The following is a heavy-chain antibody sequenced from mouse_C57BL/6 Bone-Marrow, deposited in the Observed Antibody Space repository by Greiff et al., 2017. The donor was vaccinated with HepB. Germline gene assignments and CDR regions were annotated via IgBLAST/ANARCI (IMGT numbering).Heavy chain of an antibody. CDR3: AITITTVVAPYAMDY. CDR1: GYTFTSYW. V-gene: IGHV1-74*01. CDR2: IHPSDSDT. D-gene: IGHD1-1*01. J-gene: IGHJ4*01. Sequence: QVQLQQPGAELVKPGASVKVSCKASGYTFTSYWLHWVKQRPGQGLEWIGRIHPSDSDTNYNQKFKGKATLTVDKSSSTAYMPLSSLTSEDSAVYYCAITITTVVAPYAMDYWGQGTSVTVSS.